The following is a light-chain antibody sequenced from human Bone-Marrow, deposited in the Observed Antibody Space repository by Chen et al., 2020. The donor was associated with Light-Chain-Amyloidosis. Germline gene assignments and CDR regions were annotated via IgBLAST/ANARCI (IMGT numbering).Light chain of an antibody. J-gene: IGLJ3*02. CDR3: ATWDSSLTVCM. CDR1: NSNIGINY. CDR2: ENN. Sequence: QSVLTQPPSVSAAPGQKVTISCSGSNSNIGINYVSWYQQLPGTSPKLLIYENNQRPSEIPDRFSGSKSGTSATLGVAGLQTGDEADYYCATWDSSLTVCMFGGGTKLTVL. V-gene: IGLV1-51*02.